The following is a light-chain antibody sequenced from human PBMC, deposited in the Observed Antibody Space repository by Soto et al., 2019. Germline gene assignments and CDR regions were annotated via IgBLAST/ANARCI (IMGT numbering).Light chain of an antibody. CDR3: SSYGGSNNLV. V-gene: IGLV2-8*01. Sequence: QSALTQPPSASGSHGQSVTISCTGTSSDVGGYNYVSWYQHHPGKAPKLMIYEVSKRPSGVPDRFSGSKSGNTASLTVSGLQAEDEADYYCSSYGGSNNLVFGGGTQLTVL. CDR2: EVS. CDR1: SSDVGGYNY. J-gene: IGLJ3*02.